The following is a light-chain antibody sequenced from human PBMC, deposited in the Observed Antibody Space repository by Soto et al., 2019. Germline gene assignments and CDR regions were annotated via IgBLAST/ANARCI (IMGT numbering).Light chain of an antibody. V-gene: IGKV1-39*01. CDR2: AAS. CDR1: QSVSIY. CDR3: QQSYSTPPWT. Sequence: DIQMTQSPSTLSASVGDRVTITCRVSQSVSIYLNWYQQKPGKAPNLLISAASSLQNGVPSRFRGSGSGTDFTLTISGLQPEDFATYYCQQSYSTPPWTFGQGTKVDIK. J-gene: IGKJ1*01.